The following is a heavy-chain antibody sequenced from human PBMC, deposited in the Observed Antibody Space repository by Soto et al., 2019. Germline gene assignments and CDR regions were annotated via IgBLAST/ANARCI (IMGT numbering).Heavy chain of an antibody. Sequence: GGSLRLSCAASGFTLSRHTMNWVRQAPGKGLEWVSFIGSRTSDVYYADSVKGRFTISRDNAKNSLYLDLTRLRAEDTAVYFCVRDYYDTSGYPNTFDMWGQGTMVTVS. CDR2: IGSRTSDV. V-gene: IGHV3-21*01. CDR3: VRDYYDTSGYPNTFDM. J-gene: IGHJ3*02. CDR1: GFTLSRHT. D-gene: IGHD3-22*01.